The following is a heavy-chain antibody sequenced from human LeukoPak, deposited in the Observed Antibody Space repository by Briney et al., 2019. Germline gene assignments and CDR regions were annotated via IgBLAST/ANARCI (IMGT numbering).Heavy chain of an antibody. Sequence: GASLRLSCAASGFTFNTYGMNWVRQAPGKGLEWVSGTCGSGAATYYADSVKGRFTISRDNSKNILYLQMNSLRAEDTAIYYCARDLRICPRKYDSSSHPFDCWGQGTLVTVSS. J-gene: IGHJ4*02. V-gene: IGHV3-23*01. D-gene: IGHD3-22*01. CDR3: ARDLRICPRKYDSSSHPFDC. CDR2: TCGSGAAT. CDR1: GFTFNTYG.